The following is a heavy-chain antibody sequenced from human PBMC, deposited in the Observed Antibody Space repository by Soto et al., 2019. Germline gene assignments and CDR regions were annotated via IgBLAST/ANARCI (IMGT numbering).Heavy chain of an antibody. V-gene: IGHV3-30-3*01. CDR1: GFTFNTYV. CDR3: ARGGGYSGYDPLDY. Sequence: QVQLVESGGGVVQSGKSLRLSCAASGFTFNTYVMHWVRQAPGKGLEWLAFVSSAGGSKYYADSVTGRFTISRDNSQNTLHLQMNSLGPEDTAVYYCARGGGYSGYDPLDYWGQGTPVTVSS. CDR2: VSSAGGSK. D-gene: IGHD5-12*01. J-gene: IGHJ4*02.